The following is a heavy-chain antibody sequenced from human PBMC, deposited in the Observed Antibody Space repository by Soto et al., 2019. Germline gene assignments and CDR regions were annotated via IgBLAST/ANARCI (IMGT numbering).Heavy chain of an antibody. V-gene: IGHV3-49*03. J-gene: IGHJ3*02. CDR2: IRSKAYGGTT. D-gene: IGHD3-3*01. Sequence: PGGSLRLSCTASGFTFGDYAMSWFRQAPGKGPEWVGFIRSKAYGGTTEYAASVKGRFTISRDDSKSIAYLQMNSLKTEDTAVYYCTRGSPINDFWSGYSTPDAFDIWGQGTMVTVSS. CDR3: TRGSPINDFWSGYSTPDAFDI. CDR1: GFTFGDYA.